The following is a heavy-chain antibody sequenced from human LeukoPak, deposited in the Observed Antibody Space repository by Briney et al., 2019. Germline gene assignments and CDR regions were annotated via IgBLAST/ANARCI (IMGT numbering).Heavy chain of an antibody. D-gene: IGHD6-13*01. CDR2: IKQDGSEK. V-gene: IGHV3-7*01. CDR1: GFTFVGNA. Sequence: GGSLRLSCAASGFTFVGNAVTWVRQAPGKGLEWVANIKQDGSEKYYVDSVKGRFTISRDNAKNSLYLQMNSLRAEDTAVYYCARYYSSNSRYFQHWGQGTLVTVSS. J-gene: IGHJ1*01. CDR3: ARYYSSNSRYFQH.